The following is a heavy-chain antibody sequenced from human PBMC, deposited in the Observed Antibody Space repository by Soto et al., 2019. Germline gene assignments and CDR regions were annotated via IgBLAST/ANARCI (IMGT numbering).Heavy chain of an antibody. V-gene: IGHV1-2*02. J-gene: IGHJ4*02. Sequence: ASVKVSCKASGYTFTGPYMQWVRQAPGQGLEWMGWINPNSGGTNYAQKFQGRVTMTRDTSISTAYMELSRLRSDDTAVYYCARSVVTYPLLDYWGQGTLVTVSS. CDR3: ARSVVTYPLLDY. CDR1: GYTFTGPY. CDR2: INPNSGGT. D-gene: IGHD2-21*02.